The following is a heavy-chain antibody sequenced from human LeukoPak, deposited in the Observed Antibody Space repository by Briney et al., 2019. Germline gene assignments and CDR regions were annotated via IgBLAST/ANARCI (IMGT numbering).Heavy chain of an antibody. V-gene: IGHV4-39*01. J-gene: IGHJ3*01. CDR2: IYYSGST. Sequence: PSETLSLTCTVSGGSISSTFYYWGWIRQPPGKGLEWIGSIYYSGSTYYNPSLKSRVTIYVDTSKNQFSLKLSSVTAADTAVYYCATDESGVPAADWGQGTMVTVSS. CDR1: GGSISSTFYY. CDR3: ATDESGVPAAD. D-gene: IGHD2-2*01.